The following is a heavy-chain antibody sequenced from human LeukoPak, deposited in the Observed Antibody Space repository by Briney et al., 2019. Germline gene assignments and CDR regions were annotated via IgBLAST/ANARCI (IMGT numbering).Heavy chain of an antibody. D-gene: IGHD3-16*01. CDR2: IRYDGSNK. J-gene: IGHJ6*03. CDR1: GFTFSSYG. V-gene: IGHV3-30*02. Sequence: GGSLRLSCAASGFTFSSYGMHSVRQAPGKGLEWVAFIRYDGSNKYCADSVKGRFTISRDNSKNTLYLQMNSLRAEDTAVYYCAKDIGGSYYYYYMDVWGKGTTVTVSS. CDR3: AKDIGGSYYYYYMDV.